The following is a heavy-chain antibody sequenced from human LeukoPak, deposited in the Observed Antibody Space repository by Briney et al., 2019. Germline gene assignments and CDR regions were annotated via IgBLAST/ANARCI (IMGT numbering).Heavy chain of an antibody. J-gene: IGHJ4*02. CDR2: IYSTGSA. CDR1: GASTRSSTYY. D-gene: IGHD5-18*01. Sequence: SETLSLTCSVSGASTRSSTYYWGWIRQPPGKGLEWIGSIYSTGSAYYNPSLVSRVTMSVDTSKNQFSLKLSSVTAADTAVYCCARRGYSYGFIDYWGQGTLVTVSS. CDR3: ARRGYSYGFIDY. V-gene: IGHV4-39*07.